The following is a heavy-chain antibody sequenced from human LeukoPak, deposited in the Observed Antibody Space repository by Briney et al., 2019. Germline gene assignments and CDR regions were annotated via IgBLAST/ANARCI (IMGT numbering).Heavy chain of an antibody. CDR1: GFTFSSYW. D-gene: IGHD3-22*01. V-gene: IGHV3-7*03. J-gene: IGHJ4*02. CDR3: AKCGADSSGYYSRY. Sequence: GGSLRLSCAASGFTFSSYWMSWVRQAPGKGLEWVANIKQDGSEKYYVDSVKGRFTISRDNSKNTLYLQMNSLRAEDTAVYYCAKCGADSSGYYSRYWGQGTLVTVSS. CDR2: IKQDGSEK.